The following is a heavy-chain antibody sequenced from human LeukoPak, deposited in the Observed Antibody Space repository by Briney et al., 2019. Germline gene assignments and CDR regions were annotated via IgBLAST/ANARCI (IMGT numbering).Heavy chain of an antibody. Sequence: WEKVLCTATTGTFCTYANSQLGQEAERRVEWRGGTSPIFGTANYAQKLQGRVTITADESTSTAYMELSSLRSEDTAVYYCARGVVRYPRSTYYFDYWGQGTLVTVSS. CDR2: TSPIFGTA. V-gene: IGHV1-69*01. CDR1: TGTFCTYA. CDR3: ARGVVRYPRSTYYFDY. D-gene: IGHD3-9*01. J-gene: IGHJ4*02.